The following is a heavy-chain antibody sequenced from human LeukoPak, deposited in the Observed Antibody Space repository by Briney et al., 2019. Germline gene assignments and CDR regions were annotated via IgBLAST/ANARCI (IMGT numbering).Heavy chain of an antibody. CDR1: IGTFSSYA. J-gene: IGHJ4*02. V-gene: IGHV1-69*05. CDR2: IIPIFGTA. Sequence: SVKVSCKASIGTFSSYAISWVRQAPGQGLEWMGGIIPIFGTANYAQKFQGRVTITTDESTSTAYMELSSLRSADTAVYYCAIEYSSSSSTDYWGQGTLVTVSS. CDR3: AIEYSSSSSTDY. D-gene: IGHD6-6*01.